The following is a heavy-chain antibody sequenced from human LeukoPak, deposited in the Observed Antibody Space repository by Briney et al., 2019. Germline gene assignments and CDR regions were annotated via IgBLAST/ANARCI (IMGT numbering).Heavy chain of an antibody. D-gene: IGHD6-19*01. CDR1: GFTFSSYE. Sequence: GGSLRLSCAASGFTFSSYEMNWVRQAPGNGLEWVAVISYDGGNKYYTDSVKGRFIISRDNSMNTLYLQMNSLRAEDTAVYYCARRDSSGWQPLDYWGQGTLVTVSS. J-gene: IGHJ4*02. V-gene: IGHV3-30*03. CDR3: ARRDSSGWQPLDY. CDR2: ISYDGGNK.